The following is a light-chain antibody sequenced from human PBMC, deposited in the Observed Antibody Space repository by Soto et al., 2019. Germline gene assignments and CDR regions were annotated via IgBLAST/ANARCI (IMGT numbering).Light chain of an antibody. CDR2: GAS. CDR3: QQNNKWPPVT. J-gene: IGKJ4*01. Sequence: EVLMTQSPATVSVSPGEGVTLSCRASQTISNDLAWYQQKPGQAPRLLIYGASTRATGVPARFSGGGSGTEFTLTMSSLQSEDFAFYYCQQNNKWPPVTFGGGTKVDIK. V-gene: IGKV3-15*01. CDR1: QTISND.